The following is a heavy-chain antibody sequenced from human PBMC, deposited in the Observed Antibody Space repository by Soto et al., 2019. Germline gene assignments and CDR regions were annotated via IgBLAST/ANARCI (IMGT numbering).Heavy chain of an antibody. CDR3: AKSGRSSGYYPRPSWFDP. CDR2: ISGSGGST. Sequence: PGGSLRLSCAASGFTFSSYAMSWVRQAPGKGLEWVSAISGSGGSTYYADSVKGRFTISRDNSKNTLYLQMNSLGAEDTAVYYCAKSGRSSGYYPRPSWFDPWGQGTLVTVSS. V-gene: IGHV3-23*01. J-gene: IGHJ5*02. CDR1: GFTFSSYA. D-gene: IGHD3-22*01.